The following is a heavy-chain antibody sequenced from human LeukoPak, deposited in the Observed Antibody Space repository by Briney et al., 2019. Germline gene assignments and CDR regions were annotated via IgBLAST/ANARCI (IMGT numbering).Heavy chain of an antibody. D-gene: IGHD2/OR15-2a*01. J-gene: IGHJ3*02. V-gene: IGHV4-39*01. CDR3: ARVSILIVPYYAFDI. Sequence: YPSETLSLTCTVSGGSISSSTYYWGWIRQPPGKGLEGIGLIYYSGSTHYNPSLKRRVNISRDNAKNSLYLQMNSLRAEDTAVYYCARVSILIVPYYAFDIWGQGTMVTVSS. CDR1: GGSISSSTYY. CDR2: IYYSGST.